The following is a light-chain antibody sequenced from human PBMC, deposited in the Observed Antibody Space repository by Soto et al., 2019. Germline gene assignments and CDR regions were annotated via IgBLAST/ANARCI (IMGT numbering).Light chain of an antibody. CDR1: ISDVGDYDY. Sequence: QSFLSQPASVSGSPGQSVTISCTGTISDVGDYDYVSWYQQHPGKAPKLIIYDVYKRSSGVPDRFSGSKSGNTASLTISGLQAEDEADYYCCSYAGSSTSVIFGGGTKVTVL. V-gene: IGLV2-11*01. J-gene: IGLJ2*01. CDR2: DVY. CDR3: CSYAGSSTSVI.